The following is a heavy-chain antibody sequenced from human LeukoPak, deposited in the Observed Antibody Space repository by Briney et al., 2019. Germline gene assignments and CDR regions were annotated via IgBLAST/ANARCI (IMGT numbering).Heavy chain of an antibody. CDR3: ARGGSSSMYNWFDP. Sequence: GGSLRLSCAASGFTFSSYWMSWVRQAPGKGLEWVANIKQDGSEKYYVDSVKGRFTISRDNAKNSLYLQMNSLRAEDTAVYYCARGGSSSMYNWFDPWGQGTLVTVSS. V-gene: IGHV3-7*03. D-gene: IGHD6-13*01. CDR2: IKQDGSEK. CDR1: GFTFSSYW. J-gene: IGHJ5*02.